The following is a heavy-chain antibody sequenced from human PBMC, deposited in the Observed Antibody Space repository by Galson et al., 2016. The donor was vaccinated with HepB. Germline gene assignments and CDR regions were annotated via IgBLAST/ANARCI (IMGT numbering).Heavy chain of an antibody. D-gene: IGHD6-13*01. CDR3: ARDHRIESAGIFYYFYYGMDA. CDR1: GFTFSRNW. V-gene: IGHV3-7*01. Sequence: SLRLSCAASGFTFSRNWMSWVRQAPGKGLEWVANIKRDGSDKSYVDSVKGRFTISRDNAKNSLYLQMDSLRAEDTAVYYCARDHRIESAGIFYYFYYGMDAWGQGTTVTVSS. CDR2: IKRDGSDK. J-gene: IGHJ6*02.